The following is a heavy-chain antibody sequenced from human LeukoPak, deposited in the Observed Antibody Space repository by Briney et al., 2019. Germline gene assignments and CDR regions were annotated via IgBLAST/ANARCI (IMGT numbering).Heavy chain of an antibody. V-gene: IGHV3-64*01. CDR1: GFTLSSYA. Sequence: GGSLRLSCAASGFTLSSYAMHWVRQAPGKGLEFIARISGNGIDTYYANSVKRRFTTSRDNSRNTLWLQMGGLRVEDMAVYYCARERYHPGEEPFDVWGQGTKVTVSS. CDR2: ISGNGIDT. D-gene: IGHD1-1*01. CDR3: ARERYHPGEEPFDV. J-gene: IGHJ3*01.